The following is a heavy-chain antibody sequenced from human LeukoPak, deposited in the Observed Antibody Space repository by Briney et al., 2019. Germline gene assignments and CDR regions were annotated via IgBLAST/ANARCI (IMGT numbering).Heavy chain of an antibody. J-gene: IGHJ4*02. CDR1: GCSLSSYY. CDR3: ARGDYGDYATLGY. CDR2: IYYSGSI. Sequence: PSETLSLTCTVSGCSLSSYYWSWLRQPPGKGLEWIGYIYYSGSIIYNPSLKSRGTILVETSKNQYSLKYRTVNAADPAVYYCARGDYGDYATLGYWGQGTLVTVSS. D-gene: IGHD4-17*01. V-gene: IGHV4-59*01.